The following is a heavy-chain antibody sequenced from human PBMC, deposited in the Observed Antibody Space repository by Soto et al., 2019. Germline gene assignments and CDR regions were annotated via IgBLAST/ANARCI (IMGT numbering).Heavy chain of an antibody. CDR3: ARDLGYCSSTSCYTGYNWFDP. J-gene: IGHJ5*02. Sequence: ASVKVSCKASGGTFSSYAISWVRQAPGQGLEWMGGIIPIFGTANYAQKLQGRVTITADESTSTACMELSSLRSEDTAVYYCARDLGYCSSTSCYTGYNWFDPWGQGTLVTVSS. V-gene: IGHV1-69*13. CDR1: GGTFSSYA. D-gene: IGHD2-2*02. CDR2: IIPIFGTA.